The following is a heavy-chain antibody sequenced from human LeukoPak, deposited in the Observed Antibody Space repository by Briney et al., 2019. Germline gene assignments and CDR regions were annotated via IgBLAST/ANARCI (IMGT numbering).Heavy chain of an antibody. Sequence: GGSLRLSCAASGFIFDDFGMGWVRQAPGKGLEWVSGINWNGGSTGYADSVKGRFTISRDNAKSSLYLQMNSLRAEDTALYYCAILTGYSSQWGQGTLVTVSS. CDR3: AILTGYSSQ. J-gene: IGHJ4*02. V-gene: IGHV3-20*04. CDR1: GFIFDDFG. CDR2: INWNGGST. D-gene: IGHD6-13*01.